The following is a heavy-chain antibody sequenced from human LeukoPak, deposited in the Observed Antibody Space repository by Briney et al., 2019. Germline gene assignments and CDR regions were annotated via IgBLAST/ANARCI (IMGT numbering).Heavy chain of an antibody. D-gene: IGHD3-22*01. J-gene: IGHJ4*02. CDR1: GGSISSSSYY. V-gene: IGHV4-39*01. CDR2: IYYSGIT. CDR3: ARLRGDSRGNYLYYFDS. Sequence: PSETLSLTCTVSGGSISSSSYYWGWIRQPPGEGLEWIGIIYYSGITHYSPSLKGRVTISVDTSKNQFSLKLSSVTAADTAVYYCARLRGDSRGNYLYYFDSWVQGTLVSVSS.